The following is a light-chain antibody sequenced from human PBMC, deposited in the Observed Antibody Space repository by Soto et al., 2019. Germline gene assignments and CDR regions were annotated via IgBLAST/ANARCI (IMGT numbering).Light chain of an antibody. J-gene: IGKJ4*01. CDR2: GTS. Sequence: EIVMTQSPATLSVSPGERATLSCRASQIVSTNLAWYQQKPGQAPRLLVYGTSTRATGIPARFSGSGSGTEFTLTISSLQSEDLASYYCRQYNKWPLTFGGGTKVDIK. V-gene: IGKV3-15*01. CDR3: RQYNKWPLT. CDR1: QIVSTN.